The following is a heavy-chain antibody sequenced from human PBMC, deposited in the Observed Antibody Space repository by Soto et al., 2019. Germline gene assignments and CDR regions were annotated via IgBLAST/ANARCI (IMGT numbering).Heavy chain of an antibody. V-gene: IGHV1-3*01. CDR1: GYTFTSYA. D-gene: IGHD2-2*01. Sequence: ASVKVSCKASGYTFTSYAMHWVRQAPGQRLEWMGWINAGNGNTKYSQKLQGRVTITRDTSASTAYMELSSLRSEDTALYYCARELVVPAATLFDYWGQGTLVTVPQ. CDR2: INAGNGNT. J-gene: IGHJ4*02. CDR3: ARELVVPAATLFDY.